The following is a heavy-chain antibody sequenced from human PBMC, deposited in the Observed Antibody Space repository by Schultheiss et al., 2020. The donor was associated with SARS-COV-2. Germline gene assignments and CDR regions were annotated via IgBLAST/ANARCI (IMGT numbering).Heavy chain of an antibody. CDR3: AKDGYCSTTSCSAWGAFDI. D-gene: IGHD2-2*01. CDR2: ISGSGDKT. V-gene: IGHV3-23*01. J-gene: IGHJ3*02. CDR1: GFTLSTYV. Sequence: GSLRLSCAASGFTLSTYVMNWVRQAPGKGLEWVSGISGSGDKTYYADSVKGRFTISRDNSKNTLYLQMSSLRVEDTALYYCAKDGYCSTTSCSAWGAFDIWGQGTMVTVSS.